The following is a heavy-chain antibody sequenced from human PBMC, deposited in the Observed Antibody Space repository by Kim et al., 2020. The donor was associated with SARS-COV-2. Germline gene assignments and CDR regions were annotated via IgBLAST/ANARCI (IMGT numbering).Heavy chain of an antibody. CDR2: YTRGDT. Sequence: YTRGDTNYNPTRKSRVTISVDTSKNQFSLKLSSVTAADTAVYYCVRGFDYWGQGTLVTVSS. CDR3: VRGFDY. V-gene: IGHV4-59*09. J-gene: IGHJ4*02.